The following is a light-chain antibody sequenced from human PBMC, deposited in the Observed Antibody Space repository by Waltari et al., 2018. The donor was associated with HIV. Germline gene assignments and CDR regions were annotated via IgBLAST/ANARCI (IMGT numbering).Light chain of an antibody. Sequence: QSALTQPASVSGSPGQSISISCTGTSSNVGSDDLVSWYQQHPGEAPKLIIYEATKRPSGVSNRFSGSNSGNTASLTISGLQAEDEADYYCCSCPRSGIRYVFGTGTKVTVL. V-gene: IGLV2-23*01. CDR1: SSNVGSDDL. J-gene: IGLJ1*01. CDR2: EAT. CDR3: CSCPRSGIRYV.